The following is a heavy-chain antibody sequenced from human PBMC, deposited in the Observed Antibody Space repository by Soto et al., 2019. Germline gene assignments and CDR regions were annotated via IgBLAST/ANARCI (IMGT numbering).Heavy chain of an antibody. Sequence: PGGSLRLSCAASGFPFSTYGMNWVRQAPGKGLEWVSYISSGSNSIYYADSLKGRFTSSRDNAKNSLFLQMNSLRVEDTAVYFCARVKYAGSYSALDYWGQGALVTVSS. CDR2: ISSGSNSI. D-gene: IGHD1-26*01. V-gene: IGHV3-48*01. J-gene: IGHJ4*02. CDR1: GFPFSTYG. CDR3: ARVKYAGSYSALDY.